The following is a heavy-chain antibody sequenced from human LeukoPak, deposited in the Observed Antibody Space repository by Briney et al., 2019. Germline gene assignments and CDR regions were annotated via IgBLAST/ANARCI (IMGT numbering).Heavy chain of an antibody. V-gene: IGHV3-74*01. CDR3: SRGISSD. CDR2: MNGDGSST. CDR1: GFSFSTYW. D-gene: IGHD6-13*01. J-gene: IGHJ4*02. Sequence: TGGSLRLSCAASGFSFSTYWMHWVRQAPGKGLVWVSRMNGDGSSTDYADSVKGRFTSSRDNTKNTLYLQMNSLRAEDTAVYYCSRGISSDWGQGTLVTVSS.